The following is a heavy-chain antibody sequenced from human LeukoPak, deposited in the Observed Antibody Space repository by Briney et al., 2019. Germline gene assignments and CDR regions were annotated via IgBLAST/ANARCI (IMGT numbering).Heavy chain of an antibody. D-gene: IGHD3-10*01. CDR1: GFTFSSYS. CDR2: ISSSISYI. J-gene: IGHJ4*02. CDR3: ARGWFGELGVDY. Sequence: GGSLRLSCAASGFTFSSYSTNWVRQAPGKGLEWVSSISSSISYIYYADSVKGRFTISRDNAKNSLYLQMNSLRAEDTAVYHCARGWFGELGVDYWGQGTLVTVSS. V-gene: IGHV3-21*01.